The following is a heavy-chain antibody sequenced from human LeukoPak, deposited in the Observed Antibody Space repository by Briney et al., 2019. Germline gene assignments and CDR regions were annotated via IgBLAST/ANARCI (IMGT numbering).Heavy chain of an antibody. J-gene: IGHJ4*02. Sequence: GGSLRLSCAAPGFTFSNFWMGWVRQAPGKGLEWVANIKQDGSEKYYVDSVKGRFTISRDNAKNSLYLQMNSLRVEDTAVYYCARDYFDHWGQGTLVTVSS. CDR3: ARDYFDH. V-gene: IGHV3-7*01. CDR1: GFTFSNFW. CDR2: IKQDGSEK.